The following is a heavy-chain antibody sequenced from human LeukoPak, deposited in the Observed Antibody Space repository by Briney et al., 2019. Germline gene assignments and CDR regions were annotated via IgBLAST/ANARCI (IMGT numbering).Heavy chain of an antibody. J-gene: IGHJ4*02. Sequence: GSLRLSCAASGFTFSSYNMNWVRQAPGKGLEWVASISSSSNYIYYVDSVKGRFTISRDNAKNSLYLQMNSLRAEDTAVYYCARGGSYLDYWGQGTLVTVSS. CDR1: GFTFSSYN. D-gene: IGHD1-26*01. V-gene: IGHV3-21*01. CDR2: ISSSSNYI. CDR3: ARGGSYLDY.